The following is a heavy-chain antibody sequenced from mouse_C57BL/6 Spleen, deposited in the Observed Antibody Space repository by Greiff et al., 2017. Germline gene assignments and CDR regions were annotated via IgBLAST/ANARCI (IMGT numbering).Heavy chain of an antibody. V-gene: IGHV1-52*01. J-gene: IGHJ2*01. CDR3: ARGIYYGYEGY. D-gene: IGHD2-2*01. CDR1: GYTFTSYW. CDR2: IDPSDSET. Sequence: QVQLQQPGAELVRPGSSVKLSCKASGYTFTSYWMHWVKQRPIQGLEWIGNIDPSDSETHYNQKFKDKATLTVDKSSSTAYMQLSSLTSEDSAVYYCARGIYYGYEGYWGQGTTLTVSS.